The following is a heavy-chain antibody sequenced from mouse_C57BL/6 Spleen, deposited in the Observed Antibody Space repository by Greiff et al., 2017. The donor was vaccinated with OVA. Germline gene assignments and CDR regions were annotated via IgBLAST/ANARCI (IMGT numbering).Heavy chain of an antibody. V-gene: IGHV1-15*01. CDR3: TRAEDYFDY. Sequence: VKLVESGAELVRPGASVTLSCKASGYTFTDYEMHWVKQTPVHGLEWIGAIDPETGGTAYNQKFKGKAILTADKSSSTAYMELRSLTSEDSAVYYCTRAEDYFDYWGQGTTLTVSS. CDR2: IDPETGGT. CDR1: GYTFTDYE. J-gene: IGHJ2*01.